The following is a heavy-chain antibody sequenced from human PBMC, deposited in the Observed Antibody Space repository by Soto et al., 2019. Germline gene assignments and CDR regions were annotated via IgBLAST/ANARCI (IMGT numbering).Heavy chain of an antibody. CDR3: GRQPGHCGSTTCFGYYSVDV. CDR2: IYYSGST. V-gene: IGHV4-39*01. J-gene: IGHJ6*02. CDR1: GGSISSSSYS. D-gene: IGHD2-2*01. Sequence: QLQLQESGPRLVKPSETLSLTCSVSGGSISSSSYSWGWIRQPPGKGLEWIGTIYYSGSTHYNPSIEGRVSISADPPTNQLSLRLSSVTAADTAVYYCGRQPGHCGSTTCFGYYSVDVWGQGTTVTVS.